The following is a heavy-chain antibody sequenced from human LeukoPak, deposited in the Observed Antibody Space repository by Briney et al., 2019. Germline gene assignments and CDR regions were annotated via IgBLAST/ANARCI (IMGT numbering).Heavy chain of an antibody. Sequence: SETLSLTCAVYGGSFSDYYWSWIRQPPGKGLEWIGEINHSGSTYYNPSLKSRVTISVDTSKNQFSLKLSYVTAADTAVYYCARRWSSKWRLPDYWGQGTLVTVSS. CDR1: GGSFSDYY. CDR3: ARRWSSKWRLPDY. J-gene: IGHJ4*02. CDR2: INHSGST. D-gene: IGHD3-10*01. V-gene: IGHV4-34*01.